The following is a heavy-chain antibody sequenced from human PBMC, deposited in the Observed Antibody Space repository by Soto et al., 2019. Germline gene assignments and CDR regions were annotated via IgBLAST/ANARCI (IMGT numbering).Heavy chain of an antibody. D-gene: IGHD6-13*01. CDR3: GRVGGIAAAGTDYYYGMDV. Sequence: GGSLRLSCAASGFTVSSNYMSWVRQAPGKGLEWVSVIYSGGSTYYADSVKGRFTISRDNSKNTLYLQMNSLRAEDTAVYYCGRVGGIAAAGTDYYYGMDVWGQGTTVTVSS. CDR1: GFTVSSNY. V-gene: IGHV3-53*01. CDR2: IYSGGST. J-gene: IGHJ6*02.